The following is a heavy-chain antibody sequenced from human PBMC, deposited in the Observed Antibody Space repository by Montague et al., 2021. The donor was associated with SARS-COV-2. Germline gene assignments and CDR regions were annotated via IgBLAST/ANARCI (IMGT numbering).Heavy chain of an antibody. Sequence: TLSLTCTVSGASVTTGHYYWSWIRQPAGKGLECIGRVYPSGNTNYNPSLRSRVSISVDMSKNQISLKLSSVTAADTAVYYCARVRGAALYFGEVGYYGMVVWGQGTTVTVSS. CDR1: GASVTTGHYY. J-gene: IGHJ6*02. CDR3: ARVRGAALYFGEVGYYGMVV. D-gene: IGHD3-10*01. CDR2: VYPSGNT. V-gene: IGHV4-61*02.